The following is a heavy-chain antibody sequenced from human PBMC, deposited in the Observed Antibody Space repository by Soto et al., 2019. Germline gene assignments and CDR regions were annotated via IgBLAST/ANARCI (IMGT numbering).Heavy chain of an antibody. Sequence: ASVKVSCKASGGTFSSYAISGVRQAPGRGLEWMGGIIPIFGTANYAQKFQGRVTITADKSTSTDYMELSSLRCEDTAVYYCARDNPRIEYYYYGMDVWGQGTTVTVSS. CDR2: IIPIFGTA. V-gene: IGHV1-69*06. CDR1: GGTFSSYA. CDR3: ARDNPRIEYYYYGMDV. J-gene: IGHJ6*02.